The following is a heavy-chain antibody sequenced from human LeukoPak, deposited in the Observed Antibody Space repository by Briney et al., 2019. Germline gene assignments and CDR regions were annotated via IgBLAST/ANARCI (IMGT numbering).Heavy chain of an antibody. CDR3: ARGEAVTTGGFDP. D-gene: IGHD4-17*01. CDR1: GGTFSSYA. Sequence: SVKVSCKASGGTFSSYAISWVRQAPGQGLEWMGRIIPILGIANYAQKFQGRVTITADKSTSTAYMELSSLRSEDTAVDYCARGEAVTTGGFDPWGQGTLVTVSS. V-gene: IGHV1-69*04. J-gene: IGHJ5*02. CDR2: IIPILGIA.